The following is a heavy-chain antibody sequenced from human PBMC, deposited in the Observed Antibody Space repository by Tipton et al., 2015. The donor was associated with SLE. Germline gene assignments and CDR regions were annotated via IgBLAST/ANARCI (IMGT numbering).Heavy chain of an antibody. CDR2: IYYSGST. J-gene: IGHJ2*01. Sequence: TLSLTCTVSGGSISSYYWSWIRQPPGKGLGWIGYIYYSGSTNYNPSLKSRVTISVDTSKNQFSLKLSSVTAADTAVYYCARGGTDYDVWLGCPYFDLWGRGTLVTVSS. D-gene: IGHD3-3*01. CDR3: ARGGTDYDVWLGCPYFDL. V-gene: IGHV4-59*01. CDR1: GGSISSYY.